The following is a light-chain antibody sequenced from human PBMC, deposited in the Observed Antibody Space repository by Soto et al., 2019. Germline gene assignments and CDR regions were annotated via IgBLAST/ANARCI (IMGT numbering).Light chain of an antibody. Sequence: IVLTQSPATLSLSPGERATLSCRASQSVRTNLAWYRQEPGQAPRLLIYAASTRATGVPPRFSGSGSGTEFTLTISSLQSEDFAVYYCQHYNNWPLTFGGGTKVDIK. V-gene: IGKV3-15*01. CDR3: QHYNNWPLT. J-gene: IGKJ4*01. CDR2: AAS. CDR1: QSVRTN.